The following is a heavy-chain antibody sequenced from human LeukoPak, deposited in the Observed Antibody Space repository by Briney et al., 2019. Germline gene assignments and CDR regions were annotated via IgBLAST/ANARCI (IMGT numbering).Heavy chain of an antibody. Sequence: GSLRLSCAASGFTFSDYYMSWIRQPPGKGLEWIGEIYHSGSTNYNPSLKSRVTISVDTSKNRFSLMLSSVTAADTAVYYCARTRREYQLRDAFDIWGQGTMVTVSS. CDR3: ARTRREYQLRDAFDI. CDR1: GFTFSDYY. J-gene: IGHJ3*02. CDR2: IYHSGST. D-gene: IGHD2-2*01. V-gene: IGHV4-34*01.